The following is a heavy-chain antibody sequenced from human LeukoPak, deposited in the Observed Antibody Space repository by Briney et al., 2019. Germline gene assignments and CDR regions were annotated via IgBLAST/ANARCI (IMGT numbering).Heavy chain of an antibody. Sequence: PSETLSLTCAVYGESFSGYYWSWIRQPPGKGLEWIGEINQSGSTNYNPSLKSRVTISVDTSKNQFSLKLNPVTVADTAVYYCARESSGYTSGAPNDYWGQGTLVIVSS. V-gene: IGHV4-34*01. CDR1: GESFSGYY. J-gene: IGHJ4*02. D-gene: IGHD5-18*01. CDR2: INQSGST. CDR3: ARESSGYTSGAPNDY.